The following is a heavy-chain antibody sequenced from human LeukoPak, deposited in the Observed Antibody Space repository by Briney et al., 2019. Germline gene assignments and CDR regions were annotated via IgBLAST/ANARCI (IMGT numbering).Heavy chain of an antibody. Sequence: GGSLRLSCAASGFTFSSYAMSWVRQAPGKGLEWVSAISGSGGSTYYADSVKGRFTMSRDNAKNSLYLQMNSLRAEDTALYYCAREIGGYYMDVWGKGTTVTVSS. CDR1: GFTFSSYA. J-gene: IGHJ6*03. CDR2: ISGSGGST. V-gene: IGHV3-23*01. CDR3: AREIGGYYMDV. D-gene: IGHD3-16*01.